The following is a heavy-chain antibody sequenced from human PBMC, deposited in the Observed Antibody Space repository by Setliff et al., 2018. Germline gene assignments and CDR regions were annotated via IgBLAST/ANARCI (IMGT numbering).Heavy chain of an antibody. CDR3: AASRAYTGAVEEWFLPKTFDF. CDR2: IYVTEST. J-gene: IGHJ4*02. CDR1: GASLRSGSNY. V-gene: IGHV4-61*02. Sequence: PSETLSLTCTVSGASLRSGSNYWNWIRQPAGKGLEWIGRIYVTESTKYNPSLKSRVTLSIDTSKNQFSLKLSSVTAADAALYYCAASRAYTGAVEEWFLPKTFDFWGQGSPVTVSS. D-gene: IGHD3-10*01.